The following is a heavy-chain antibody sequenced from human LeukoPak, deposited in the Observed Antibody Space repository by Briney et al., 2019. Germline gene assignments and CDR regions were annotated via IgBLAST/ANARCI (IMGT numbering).Heavy chain of an antibody. V-gene: IGHV4-38-2*02. J-gene: IGHJ3*02. CDR2: IYHSGST. Sequence: SETLSLTCTVSGYSISSGYCWGWIRQPPGKGLEWIGSIYHSGSTYYNPSLKSRVTISVDTSKNQFSLKLSSVTAADTAVYYCARGGGGSGSYRDAFDIWGQGTMVTVSS. CDR1: GYSISSGYC. CDR3: ARGGGGSGSYRDAFDI. D-gene: IGHD1-26*01.